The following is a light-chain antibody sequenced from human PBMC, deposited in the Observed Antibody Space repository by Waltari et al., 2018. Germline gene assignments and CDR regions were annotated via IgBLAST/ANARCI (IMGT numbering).Light chain of an antibody. CDR2: AAS. CDR3: LQYNSHPYS. CDR1: QCSITF. Sequence: DIQITPSPASLSASAGDTVTITCRSSQCSITFLNWYQQKPGKAPKRLIYAASSLESGVPSRFSGSGSGTDLTLTISSLQPEDFATYYCLQYNSHPYSFGQGTKVEIK. V-gene: IGKV1-17*01. J-gene: IGKJ2*03.